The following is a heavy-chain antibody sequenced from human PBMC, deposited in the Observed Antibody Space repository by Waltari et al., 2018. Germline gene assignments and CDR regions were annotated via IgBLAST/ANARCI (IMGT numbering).Heavy chain of an antibody. V-gene: IGHV1-2*02. CDR2: INPNSGGT. J-gene: IGHJ4*02. CDR3: ARGPPFAGYSYGPSDY. D-gene: IGHD5-18*01. Sequence: QVQLVQSGAEVKKPGASVKVSCKASGYTFTGYYMHWVRQAPGQGLEWMGWINPNSGGTNYAQKFQGRVTMTRDTSISTAYMELSRLRSDDTAVYYCARGPPFAGYSYGPSDYWGQGTLVTVSS. CDR1: GYTFTGYY.